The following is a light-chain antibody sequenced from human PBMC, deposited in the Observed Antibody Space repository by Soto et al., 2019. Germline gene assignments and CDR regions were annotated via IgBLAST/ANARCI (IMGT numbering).Light chain of an antibody. Sequence: EIVMTQSPATLPVSPAEGATLWCMASHSVGGSLAWYKQKHGQPPRXLIYGASTRATGIPARFSGSGSGTESTLTISSPQSEDFAVYYCQQYNNWPPTFGQGTKVDIK. CDR3: QQYNNWPPT. J-gene: IGKJ1*01. CDR1: HSVGGS. CDR2: GAS. V-gene: IGKV3-15*01.